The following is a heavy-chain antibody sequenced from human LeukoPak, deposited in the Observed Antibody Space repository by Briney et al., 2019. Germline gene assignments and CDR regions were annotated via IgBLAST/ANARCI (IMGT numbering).Heavy chain of an antibody. V-gene: IGHV4-59*01. CDR2: IYSSGTT. CDR1: GGSISGYY. D-gene: IGHD3-16*01. CDR3: AREANYHGSDAYYDALDI. Sequence: SETLSLTCTVSGGSISGYYWSWMRQPPGKGLEGIGYIYSSGTTNYNTSLKSQITISLETSKNQFSLKLSAVTAADTAVYDCAREANYHGSDAYYDALDIWGQGTLVTVSS. J-gene: IGHJ3*02.